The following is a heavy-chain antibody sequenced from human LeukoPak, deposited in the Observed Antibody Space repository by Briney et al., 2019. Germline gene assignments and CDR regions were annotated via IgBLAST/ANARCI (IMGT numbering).Heavy chain of an antibody. CDR3: AKNRDSSDYPRDFDY. J-gene: IGHJ4*02. CDR1: RFTFSSYG. V-gene: IGHV3-30*02. D-gene: IGHD3-22*01. Sequence: GGSLRLSCAASRFTFSSYGMHWVRQTPGKGLEWVAFIRHDGSYQQYADSVKGRFTVSRDNSKDTVYLQMNRLRTEDTAVYYCAKNRDSSDYPRDFDYWGQGTLATVSS. CDR2: IRHDGSYQ.